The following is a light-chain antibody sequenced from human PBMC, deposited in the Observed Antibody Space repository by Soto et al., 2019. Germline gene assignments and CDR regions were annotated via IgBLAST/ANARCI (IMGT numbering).Light chain of an antibody. CDR3: MNAVQTLT. J-gene: IGKJ4*01. V-gene: IGKV2-28*01. CDR1: QSPLHRNGNTY. Sequence: DIVMTQSPLSLAVTLGEPASISCRSSQSPLHRNGNTYLDWYLQKPGQSPQLLIYSVSFRASGVPDRFSGSGSDTDFTLKISRVEAEDVGVYYCMNAVQTLTFGGGTRVEIK. CDR2: SVS.